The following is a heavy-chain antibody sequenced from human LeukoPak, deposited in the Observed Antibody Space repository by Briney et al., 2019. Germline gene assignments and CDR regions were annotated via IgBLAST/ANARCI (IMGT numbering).Heavy chain of an antibody. J-gene: IGHJ5*02. CDR2: INPNSGGT. Sequence: ASVKVSCKASGYTFTGYYMHWVRQAPGQGLEWMGRINPNSGGTNYAQKFQGRVTMTRDTSISTAYMELSRLRSDDTAVNYCARVSVAVAGYWFDPWGQGTLVTVSS. CDR3: ARVSVAVAGYWFDP. V-gene: IGHV1-2*06. CDR1: GYTFTGYY. D-gene: IGHD6-19*01.